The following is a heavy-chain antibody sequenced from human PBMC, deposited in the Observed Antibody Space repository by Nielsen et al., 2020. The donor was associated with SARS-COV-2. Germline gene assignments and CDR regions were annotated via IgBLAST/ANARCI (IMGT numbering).Heavy chain of an antibody. J-gene: IGHJ1*01. V-gene: IGHV3-53*01. Sequence: GESLKISCAASGFTVSSNYMNWVRQAPGKGLEWVSVIYSGGSTYYADSVKGRFTISRHNSKNTLYLQMNSLRAEDTAVYYCARGSAPRYFQHWGQGTLVTVSS. CDR3: ARGSAPRYFQH. D-gene: IGHD2-15*01. CDR2: IYSGGST. CDR1: GFTVSSNY.